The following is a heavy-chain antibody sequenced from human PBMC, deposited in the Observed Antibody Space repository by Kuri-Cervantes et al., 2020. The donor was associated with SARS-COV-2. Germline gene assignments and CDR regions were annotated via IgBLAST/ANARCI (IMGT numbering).Heavy chain of an antibody. V-gene: IGHV1-2*02. CDR2: INPKSGGT. Sequence: ASVKVSCKTSGYIVTDYYMYWVRQAPGQGLEWMGWINPKSGGTHYAQKFQGRVTMTRDTSIITAYMELSSLTSDDTATYFCAKCDYGDSNSFAPWGQGTQVTVSS. CDR1: GYIVTDYY. J-gene: IGHJ5*02. CDR3: AKCDYGDSNSFAP. D-gene: IGHD2-21*02.